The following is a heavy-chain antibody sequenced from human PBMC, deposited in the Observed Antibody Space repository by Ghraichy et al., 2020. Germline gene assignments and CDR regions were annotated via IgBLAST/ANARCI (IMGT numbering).Heavy chain of an antibody. D-gene: IGHD6-19*01. V-gene: IGHV4-59*01. CDR3: ARGGSGPEWLVFMY. CDR2: IYYSGST. Sequence: SETLSLTCTVSGGSINTYYWSWIRQPPGKGLEWIGYIYYSGSTNYNPSLESRVTISVDTSKNQFSLKLSSVTAADTAVYYCARGGSGPEWLVFMYWGQGTLVTVSS. J-gene: IGHJ4*02. CDR1: GGSINTYY.